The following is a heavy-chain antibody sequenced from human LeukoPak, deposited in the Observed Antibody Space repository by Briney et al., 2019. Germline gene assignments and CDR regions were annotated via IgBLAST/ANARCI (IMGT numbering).Heavy chain of an antibody. V-gene: IGHV3-48*03. D-gene: IGHD1/OR15-1a*01. CDR2: ISSSSSTI. Sequence: GGSLRLSCAASGFTFSSYEMNWVRQAPGKGLEGVSYISSSSSTIYYADSVKGRFTISGDNAKNSLYLQMNSLRAEDTAVYYCANLGRGTTYYYYGMDVWGKGTTVTVSS. J-gene: IGHJ6*04. CDR3: ANLGRGTTYYYYGMDV. CDR1: GFTFSSYE.